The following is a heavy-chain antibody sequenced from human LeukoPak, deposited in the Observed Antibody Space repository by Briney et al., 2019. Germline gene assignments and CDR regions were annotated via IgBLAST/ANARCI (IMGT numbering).Heavy chain of an antibody. Sequence: TGGSLRLSCAASGFTVSSNYMSWVRQAPGKGLEWVSVIYSGGSTYYADSVKGRFTISRDNSKNTLCLQMNSLRAGDTAVYYCARDSTDYYYYYMDVWGKGTTVTVSS. CDR2: IYSGGST. J-gene: IGHJ6*03. CDR3: ARDSTDYYYYYMDV. D-gene: IGHD5/OR15-5a*01. CDR1: GFTVSSNY. V-gene: IGHV3-53*01.